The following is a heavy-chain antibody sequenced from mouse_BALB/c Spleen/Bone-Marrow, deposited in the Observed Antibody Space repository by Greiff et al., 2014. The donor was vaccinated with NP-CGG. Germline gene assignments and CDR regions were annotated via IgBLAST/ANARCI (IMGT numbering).Heavy chain of an antibody. CDR3: ARGPHDDDMDY. Sequence: EVKLVESGGGLVKPGGSLKLSCAASGFTFSDYYMYWVRQTPEKRLEWVATISDGGSYTYYPDSVKGRFTISRDNVKSNLYLQMSSLKSEDTAMYYCARGPHDDDMDYWGQGTSVTVSS. D-gene: IGHD2-3*01. V-gene: IGHV5-4*02. J-gene: IGHJ4*01. CDR2: ISDGGSYT. CDR1: GFTFSDYY.